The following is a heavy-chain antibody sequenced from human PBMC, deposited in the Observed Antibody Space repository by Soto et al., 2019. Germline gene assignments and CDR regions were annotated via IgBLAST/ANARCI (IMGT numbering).Heavy chain of an antibody. CDR3: ARALRYATWFDP. J-gene: IGHJ5*02. CDR1: GGSISSYY. V-gene: IGHV4-59*01. D-gene: IGHD3-9*01. Sequence: QVQLQESGPGLVKPSETLSLTCTVSGGSISSYYWSWIRQPPGKGLEWIGYIYYSGSTNYNPSLKSRVTISVDTSKNQFSLKLSSVTAADTAVYYCARALRYATWFDPWGQGTLVTVSS. CDR2: IYYSGST.